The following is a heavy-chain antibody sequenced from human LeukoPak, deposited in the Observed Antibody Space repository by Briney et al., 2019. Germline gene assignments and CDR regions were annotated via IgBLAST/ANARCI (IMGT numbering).Heavy chain of an antibody. CDR1: GFTFDDYA. CDR2: ISWNSGSI. J-gene: IGHJ6*02. D-gene: IGHD3-22*01. Sequence: GGSLRLSCAASGFTFDDYAMHWVRQAPGKGLEWVSGISWNSGSIGYADSVKGRFTISRDNAKNSLYLQMNSLRAEDTALYYCAKGDSSGYQRGMDVWGQGTTVTVSS. CDR3: AKGDSSGYQRGMDV. V-gene: IGHV3-9*01.